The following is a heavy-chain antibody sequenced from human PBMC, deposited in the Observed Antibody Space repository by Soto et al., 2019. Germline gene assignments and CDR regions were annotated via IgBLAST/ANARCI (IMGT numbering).Heavy chain of an antibody. CDR3: ATQTFGSNAIFDP. V-gene: IGHV4-31*03. J-gene: IGHJ5*02. CDR1: GGSISSGGYY. D-gene: IGHD3-10*01. CDR2: IYYSGST. Sequence: TLSLTCTVSGGSISSGGYYWSWIRQHPGKGLEWIGYIYYSGSTYYNPSLKSRVTISVDTSKNQFTLNLASVSAADTAVYYCATQTFGSNAIFDPWGQGALVTVAS.